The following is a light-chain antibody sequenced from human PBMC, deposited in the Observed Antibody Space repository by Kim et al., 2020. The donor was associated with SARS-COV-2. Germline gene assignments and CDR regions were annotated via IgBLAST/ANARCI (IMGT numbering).Light chain of an antibody. J-gene: IGLJ2*01. V-gene: IGLV2-8*01. CDR2: EVT. CDR1: RSDIGGYDF. Sequence: GQSVTISCSGTRSDIGGYDFVSWYQQHPGKAPKLIISEVTKRPSGVPDRFSGSKSGNTASPTVSGLQAEDEADYHCSSYTGRGTVIFGGGTQLTVL. CDR3: SSYTGRGTVI.